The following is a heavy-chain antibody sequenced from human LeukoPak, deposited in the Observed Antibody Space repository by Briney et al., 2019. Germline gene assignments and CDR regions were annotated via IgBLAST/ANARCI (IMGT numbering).Heavy chain of an antibody. V-gene: IGHV3-7*01. CDR1: GFTFSNYW. J-gene: IGHJ4*02. CDR2: IKQDGSVK. Sequence: GGSLRLSCVVSGFTFSNYWMSWVRQAPGKGLEWVANIKQDGSVKYYVDSLEGRFTISRDNAKNSVYLQMNSLRTEDTAVYYRARIGYSSSSTDYWGQGTLVTVSS. CDR3: ARIGYSSSSTDY. D-gene: IGHD6-13*01.